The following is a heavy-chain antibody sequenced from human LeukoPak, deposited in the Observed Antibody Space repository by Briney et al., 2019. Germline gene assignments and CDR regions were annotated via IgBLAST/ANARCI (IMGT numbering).Heavy chain of an antibody. V-gene: IGHV3-30-3*01. CDR1: GFTFSSYA. D-gene: IGHD3-22*01. CDR2: ISYDGSNK. CDR3: ARSSGYYDSSGYSDLMDA. J-gene: IGHJ6*02. Sequence: GRSLRLSCAASGFTFSSYAMHWVRQAPGKGLEWVAVISYDGSNKYYADSVKGRFTISRDNSKNTLYLQMNSLRAEDTAVYYCARSSGYYDSSGYSDLMDAWGQGTTVTVSS.